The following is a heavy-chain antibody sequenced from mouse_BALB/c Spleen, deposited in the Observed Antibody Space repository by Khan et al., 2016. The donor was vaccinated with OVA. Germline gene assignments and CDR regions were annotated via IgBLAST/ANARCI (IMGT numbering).Heavy chain of an antibody. D-gene: IGHD2-14*01. J-gene: IGHJ4*01. Sequence: VQLQESGPGLVAPSQNLSINGTVSGFSLSRYNIHWVRQPPGKGLEWLGMIWGGGGTDYNSTLKSRLSISKDNSKSQVFLKVNSLQTDDSAMYYCARAYYRFDGYYAMDYWGQGTSVTVSS. CDR3: ARAYYRFDGYYAMDY. CDR2: IWGGGGT. V-gene: IGHV2-6-4*01. CDR1: GFSLSRYN.